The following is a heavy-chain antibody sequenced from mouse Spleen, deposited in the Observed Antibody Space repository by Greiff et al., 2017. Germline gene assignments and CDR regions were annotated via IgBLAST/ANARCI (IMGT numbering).Heavy chain of an antibody. CDR3: ARSYDYDEGDYYAMDY. V-gene: IGHV1-55*01. Sequence: QVQLQQSGAELVKPGASVKMSCKASGYTFTSYWITWVKQRPGQGLEWIGDIYPGSGSTNYNEKFKSKATLTVDTSSSTAYMQLSSLTSEDSAVYYCARSYDYDEGDYYAMDYWGQGTSVTVSS. CDR1: GYTFTSYW. J-gene: IGHJ4*01. CDR2: IYPGSGST. D-gene: IGHD2-4*01.